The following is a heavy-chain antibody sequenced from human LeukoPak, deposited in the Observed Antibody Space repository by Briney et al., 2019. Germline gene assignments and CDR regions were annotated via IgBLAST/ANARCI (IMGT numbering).Heavy chain of an antibody. V-gene: IGHV1-24*01. CDR1: GYSITESS. CDR2: FDPGSGEI. J-gene: IGHJ4*02. CDR3: ATRTQYDLLPF. D-gene: IGHD3-9*01. Sequence: ASVKVSCKVSGYSITESSTHWVRQAPGKGLEWMGGFDPGSGEIIYEQKFQDRVTMTEDTSTDTAYMELSSLRSEDTALYYCATRTQYDLLPFWGQGTLVTVSS.